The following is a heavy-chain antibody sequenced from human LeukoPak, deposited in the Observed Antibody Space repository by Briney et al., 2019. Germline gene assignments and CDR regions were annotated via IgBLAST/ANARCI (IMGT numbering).Heavy chain of an antibody. CDR2: IRSKAYGGTT. D-gene: IGHD3-10*01. CDR1: GFTFGDYA. CDR3: TRVYGSGSYSFSNY. Sequence: GGSLRLSCTASGFTFGDYAMSWVRQAPGKGLEWVGFIRSKAYGGTTEYAASVKGRFAISRDDSKSIAYLQMNSLKTEDTAVYYCTRVYGSGSYSFSNYWGQGTLVTVSS. V-gene: IGHV3-49*04. J-gene: IGHJ4*02.